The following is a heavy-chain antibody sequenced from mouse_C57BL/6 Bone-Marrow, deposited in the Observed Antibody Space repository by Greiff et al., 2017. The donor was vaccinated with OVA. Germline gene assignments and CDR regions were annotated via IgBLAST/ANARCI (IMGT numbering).Heavy chain of an antibody. V-gene: IGHV5-6*01. D-gene: IGHD1-1*01. CDR2: ISRGGSYT. Sequence: EVKLMESGGDLVKPGGSLKLSCAASGFTFSSYGMSWVRQTPDQRLEWVATISRGGSYTYYPDSVKGRFTISIDNAKNTLYLQMSSLKSEDTAMYYCARHGDYGSFFDYWGQGTTLTVSS. CDR1: GFTFSSYG. J-gene: IGHJ2*01. CDR3: ARHGDYGSFFDY.